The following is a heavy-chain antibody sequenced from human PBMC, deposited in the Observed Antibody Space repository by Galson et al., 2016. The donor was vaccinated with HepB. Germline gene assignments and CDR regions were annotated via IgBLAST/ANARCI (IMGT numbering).Heavy chain of an antibody. V-gene: IGHV3-33*01. CDR3: ARDPPARSIWYWFDS. D-gene: IGHD6-13*01. CDR2: IWYDGSNR. CDR1: GFTFSSYG. J-gene: IGHJ5*01. Sequence: SLRLSCAASGFTFSSYGMHWVRQAPGKGLEWVAVIWYDGSNRYYADSVKGRFTISRDNSKNTLYLQMNSLRAEDTALYYCARDPPARSIWYWFDSWGQGALVTVSS.